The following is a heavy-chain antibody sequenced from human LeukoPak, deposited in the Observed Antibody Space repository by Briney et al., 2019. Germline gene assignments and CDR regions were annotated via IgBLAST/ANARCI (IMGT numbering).Heavy chain of an antibody. J-gene: IGHJ4*02. D-gene: IGHD5-12*01. Sequence: ASVKVSCKASGYTFTGYYMHWVRQAPGQGLEWMGWINPNSGGTNYAQKFQGRVTMTRDTSISTAYMELSRLRSDDTAVYYCARVVWLRSYFDYWGQGTLVTVSP. CDR1: GYTFTGYY. CDR2: INPNSGGT. CDR3: ARVVWLRSYFDY. V-gene: IGHV1-2*02.